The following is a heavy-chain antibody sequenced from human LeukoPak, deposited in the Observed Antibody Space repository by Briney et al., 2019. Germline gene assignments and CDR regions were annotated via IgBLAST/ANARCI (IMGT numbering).Heavy chain of an antibody. J-gene: IGHJ4*02. V-gene: IGHV3-15*01. CDR2: IQSKTDTGTI. CDR3: TTVSYYDSSGYGY. Sequence: GGSLRLSCEASGFTFSNVWMSWVRQAPGKGLEWVGRIQSKTDTGTIAYAAPVKGRFTISRDDSKNTLYLQMNSLKTEDTAVYYCTTVSYYDSSGYGYWGQGTLVTVSS. CDR1: GFTFSNVW. D-gene: IGHD3-22*01.